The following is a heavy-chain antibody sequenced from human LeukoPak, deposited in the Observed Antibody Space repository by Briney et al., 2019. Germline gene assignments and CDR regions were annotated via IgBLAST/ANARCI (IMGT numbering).Heavy chain of an antibody. CDR2: INTNTGNP. Sequence: ASVKVSCKASGYIFTDYYMHWVRQAPGQGLEWMGWINTNTGNPMYAQGFTGRFVFSLDTSVSTAYLQISSLKADDIAVYYCATRYSSSHYYYLDVWGKGTTVTVSS. V-gene: IGHV7-4-1*02. CDR1: GYIFTDYY. D-gene: IGHD6-13*01. J-gene: IGHJ6*03. CDR3: ATRYSSSHYYYLDV.